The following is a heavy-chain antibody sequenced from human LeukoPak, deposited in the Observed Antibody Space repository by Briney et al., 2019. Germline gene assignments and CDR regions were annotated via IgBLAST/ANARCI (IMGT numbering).Heavy chain of an antibody. J-gene: IGHJ4*02. CDR3: ATAAYDSNGFTANHDY. V-gene: IGHV3-53*01. CDR2: IYSGGAI. CDR1: GFAVGSNY. Sequence: GGSLRLSCVASGFAVGSNYMSWVRQAPGKGLEWVSLIYSGGAIRYANSVKGRFTISRDSSKNTLYLQMNNLRAEDTAVYYCATAAYDSNGFTANHDYWGQGTLVTVSS. D-gene: IGHD3-22*01.